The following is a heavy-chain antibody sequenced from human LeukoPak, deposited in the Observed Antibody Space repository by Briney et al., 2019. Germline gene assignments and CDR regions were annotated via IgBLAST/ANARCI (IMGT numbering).Heavy chain of an antibody. CDR3: ARVRQKKATVVTLIGPFYYYYYMDV. Sequence: GGSLRLSCTASGFTFGDYAMTWVRQAPGKGLEWVSVIYSGGSTYYADSVKGRFTISRDNSKNTLYLQMNSLRAEDTAVYYCARVRQKKATVVTLIGPFYYYYYMDVWGKGTTVTISS. CDR1: GFTFGDYA. CDR2: IYSGGST. J-gene: IGHJ6*03. D-gene: IGHD4-23*01. V-gene: IGHV3-53*01.